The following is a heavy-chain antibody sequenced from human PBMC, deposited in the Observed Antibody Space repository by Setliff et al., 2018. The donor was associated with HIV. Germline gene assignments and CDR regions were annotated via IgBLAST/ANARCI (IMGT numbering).Heavy chain of an antibody. Sequence: SETLSLTCALSGGSISSSSYYWGWIRQPPGKGLEWIGSIYYSGSTYYNPSLKSRVTISVDTSKNQFSLKLSSVTAADTAVYYCARHIVGGRDAFDIWGQGTMVTVSS. CDR2: IYYSGST. V-gene: IGHV4-39*01. CDR1: GGSISSSSYY. J-gene: IGHJ3*02. CDR3: ARHIVGGRDAFDI. D-gene: IGHD1-26*01.